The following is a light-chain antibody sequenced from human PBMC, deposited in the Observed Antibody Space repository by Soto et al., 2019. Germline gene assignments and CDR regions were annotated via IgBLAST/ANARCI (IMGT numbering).Light chain of an antibody. Sequence: DIQMTQSPSSVSASVGDRVTITCRASQAISRSLAWYQQTPGKAPKLLIYAASSLHSGVPSRFSGSGSGTDFTLTISSLQPEDFATYYCQQANSFPPLTFGGRTNVEIK. CDR1: QAISRS. V-gene: IGKV1-12*01. CDR3: QQANSFPPLT. CDR2: AAS. J-gene: IGKJ4*01.